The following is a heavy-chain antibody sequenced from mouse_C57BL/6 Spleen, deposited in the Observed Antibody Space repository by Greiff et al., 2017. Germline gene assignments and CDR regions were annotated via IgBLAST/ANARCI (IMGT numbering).Heavy chain of an antibody. Sequence: VKLQQSGPELVRPGVSVKISCKGSGYTFTDYAMHWVHQSPAKSLEWLGVISTYYGDASYHQKFKDKATLTVDKSSSTSEMELAGLASEDIAVYYCAECWGYYAWFAYWGQGTLVTVSA. V-gene: IGHV1-67*01. J-gene: IGHJ3*01. CDR3: AECWGYYAWFAY. CDR2: ISTYYGDA. D-gene: IGHD2-3*01. CDR1: GYTFTDYA.